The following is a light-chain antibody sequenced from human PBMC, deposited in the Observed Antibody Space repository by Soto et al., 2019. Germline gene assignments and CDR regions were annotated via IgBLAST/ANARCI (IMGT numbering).Light chain of an antibody. V-gene: IGKV3-20*01. CDR2: AAS. Sequence: EIVLTQSPDTLSLSPGERATLACRASRSFASSYLAWYQQKPGQAPRLLIYAASTRATGIPDRFCGSGSGTDFTLTISRLEPEDSAVYYCQHYGSSPPYTFGQGTKLEI. CDR3: QHYGSSPPYT. CDR1: RSFASSY. J-gene: IGKJ2*01.